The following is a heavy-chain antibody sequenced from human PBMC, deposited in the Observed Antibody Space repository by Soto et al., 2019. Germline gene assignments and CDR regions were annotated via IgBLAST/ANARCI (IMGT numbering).Heavy chain of an antibody. V-gene: IGHV3-9*01. J-gene: IGHJ4*02. CDR1: GFTFDDYA. D-gene: IGHD6-19*01. Sequence: SMRLSCAASGFTFDDYAMHWVRQAPGKGLEWVSGISWNSGSIGYADSVKGRFTISRDNAKNSLYLQMNSLRAEDTALYYCAKDIEVSAAGRHPFDYWGQGTLVTVSS. CDR3: AKDIEVSAAGRHPFDY. CDR2: ISWNSGSI.